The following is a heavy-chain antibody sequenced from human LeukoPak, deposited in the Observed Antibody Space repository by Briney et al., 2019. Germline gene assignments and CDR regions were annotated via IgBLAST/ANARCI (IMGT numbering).Heavy chain of an antibody. Sequence: ASVKVSCKASGGTFSSYAISWVRQAPGQGLEWMGRIIPILGIANYAQKFQGRVTITADKSTSTVYMELSSLRSEDTAVYYCASSDILTGYYIRGFDPWGQGTLVTVSS. D-gene: IGHD3-9*01. CDR1: GGTFSSYA. CDR2: IIPILGIA. CDR3: ASSDILTGYYIRGFDP. V-gene: IGHV1-69*04. J-gene: IGHJ5*02.